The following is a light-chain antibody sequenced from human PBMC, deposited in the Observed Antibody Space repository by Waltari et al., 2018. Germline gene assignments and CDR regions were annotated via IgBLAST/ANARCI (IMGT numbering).Light chain of an antibody. Sequence: QSALTQPPSASGSPGQSVTIPCTGTSSDVGNYNYVSWYQQYPGKAPKLMIYEVSKRPSGVPDRCSGSKSGNTASLTVSGLQAEDEADYYCSSYAGSNNLIFGGGTKLTVL. CDR1: SSDVGNYNY. J-gene: IGLJ2*01. CDR2: EVS. CDR3: SSYAGSNNLI. V-gene: IGLV2-8*01.